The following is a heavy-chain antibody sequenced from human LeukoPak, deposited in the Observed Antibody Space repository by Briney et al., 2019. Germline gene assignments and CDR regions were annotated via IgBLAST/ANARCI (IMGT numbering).Heavy chain of an antibody. CDR3: ARDALSIYCSGGSCYRSWFDP. CDR1: GGTFSSYA. Sequence: SVKVSFKASGGTFSSYAISWVRQAPGQGLEWMGGIIPIFGTANYAQKFQGRVTITTDESTSTAYMELSSLRSEDTAVYYCARDALSIYCSGGSCYRSWFDPWGQGTLVTVSS. CDR2: IIPIFGTA. J-gene: IGHJ5*02. D-gene: IGHD2-15*01. V-gene: IGHV1-69*05.